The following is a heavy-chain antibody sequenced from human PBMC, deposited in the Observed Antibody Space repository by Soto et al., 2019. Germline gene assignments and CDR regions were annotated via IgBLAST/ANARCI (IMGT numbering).Heavy chain of an antibody. CDR3: ARRYGSRFDY. CDR1: GGSISSYY. V-gene: IGHV4-59*08. CDR2: IYYSGST. Sequence: SETLSLTCTVSGGSISSYYWSWIRQPPGKGLEWIGYIYYSGSTNYNPSLKSRVTISVDTSKNQFSLKLSSVTAADTAVYYCARRYGSRFDYWGQGTPVTVAS. J-gene: IGHJ4*02. D-gene: IGHD5-18*01.